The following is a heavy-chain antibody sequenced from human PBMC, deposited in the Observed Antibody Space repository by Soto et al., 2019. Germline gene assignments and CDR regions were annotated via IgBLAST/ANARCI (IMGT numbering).Heavy chain of an antibody. V-gene: IGHV3-23*01. D-gene: IGHD3-22*01. CDR3: AKDSDGYWNFDY. CDR2: ISGSGGST. Sequence: TGGSLRLSCAAPGFTFSSYAMSWVRQAPGKGLEWVSAISGSGGSTYYADSVKGRFTISRDNSKNTLYLQMNSLRAEDTAVYYCAKDSDGYWNFDYWGQGTLVTVSS. J-gene: IGHJ4*02. CDR1: GFTFSSYA.